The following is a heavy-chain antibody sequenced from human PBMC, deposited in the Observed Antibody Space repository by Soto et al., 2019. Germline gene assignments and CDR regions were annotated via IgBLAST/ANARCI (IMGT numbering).Heavy chain of an antibody. CDR1: GDSIRRGYY. J-gene: IGHJ4*02. Sequence: PSETLSLTCTVSGDSIRRGYYWTWLRQHPGKGLQWIGYISYSGSSYYNPSLKSRVSISADTSKNQFSLKLTSVTAADTAVYYCARAAPTAAVDYWGRRSLVTVSS. CDR2: ISYSGSS. V-gene: IGHV4-31*03. CDR3: ARAAPTAAVDY. D-gene: IGHD1-26*01.